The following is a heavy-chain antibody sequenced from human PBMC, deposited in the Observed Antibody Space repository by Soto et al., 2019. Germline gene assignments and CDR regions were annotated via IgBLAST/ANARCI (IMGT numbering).Heavy chain of an antibody. CDR3: ARGNDYYGSGDY. Sequence: PGESLKISCQGSGNSFTSHWIGWVRQMPGKGLEWMGIIYPYDSETKYSPSFQGQVTISADRSISTAYLQWSSLKASDTAMYYCARGNDYYGSGDYWGQGTLVTVSS. CDR2: IYPYDSET. V-gene: IGHV5-51*01. CDR1: GNSFTSHW. J-gene: IGHJ4*02. D-gene: IGHD3-22*01.